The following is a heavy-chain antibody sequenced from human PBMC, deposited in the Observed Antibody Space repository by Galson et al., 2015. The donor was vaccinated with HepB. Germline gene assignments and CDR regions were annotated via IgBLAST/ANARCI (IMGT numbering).Heavy chain of an antibody. D-gene: IGHD3-3*01. CDR3: ARSWGITIFGVVTQGDGMDV. J-gene: IGHJ6*02. CDR2: ISGYNGDT. V-gene: IGHV1-18*04. Sequence: SVKVSCKASGYAFTSYGITWVRQAPGQGLEWMGWISGYNGDTNYARNLQGRVTMTTDISTSTVYMELRSLTSDDTAVYYRARSWGITIFGVVTQGDGMDVWGQGTTVTVSS. CDR1: GYAFTSYG.